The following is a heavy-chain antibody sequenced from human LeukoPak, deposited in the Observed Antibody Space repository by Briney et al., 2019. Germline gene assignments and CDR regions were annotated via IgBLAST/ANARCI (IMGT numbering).Heavy chain of an antibody. CDR3: ARDNYDSLTGYSYFDH. Sequence: SETLSLTCTVSGGSISSYYWSWIRQPAGKGLEWIGRIYTSGSTNYNPSLKSRVTISVDTSKNQFSLKLSSVTAADTAVYYCARDNYDSLTGYSYFDHWGQGTVVTVSS. V-gene: IGHV4-4*07. CDR2: IYTSGST. CDR1: GGSISSYY. D-gene: IGHD3-9*01. J-gene: IGHJ4*02.